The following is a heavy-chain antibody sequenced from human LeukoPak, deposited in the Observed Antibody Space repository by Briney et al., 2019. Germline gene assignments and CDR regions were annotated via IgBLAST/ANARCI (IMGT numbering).Heavy chain of an antibody. J-gene: IGHJ6*03. CDR3: AREAEVPAAHYYYYYMDV. CDR2: IIPIFGTA. Sequence: GASVKVSCKASGGTFSSYAISWVRQAPGQGLEWMGGIIPIFGTANYAQKFQGRVTITTDESTSTAYMELSSLRSEDTAVYYCAREAEVPAAHYYYYYMDVWGKGTTVTVSS. D-gene: IGHD2-2*01. V-gene: IGHV1-69*05. CDR1: GGTFSSYA.